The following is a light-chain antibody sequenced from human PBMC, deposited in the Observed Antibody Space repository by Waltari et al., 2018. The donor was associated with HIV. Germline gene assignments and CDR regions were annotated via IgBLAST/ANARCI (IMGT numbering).Light chain of an antibody. CDR3: QQYGSSSYT. V-gene: IGKV3-20*01. CDR1: QIVTSSD. CDR2: GTS. J-gene: IGKJ2*01. Sequence: IVLTHPPGTLSLSPGDRATLSCRASQIVTSSDLAWHQQKPGKTPRLLIYGTSNMATGIPDRFSGSGSGTDFTLTISRLDPEDFAVYYCQQYGSSSYTFGQGTKLEIK.